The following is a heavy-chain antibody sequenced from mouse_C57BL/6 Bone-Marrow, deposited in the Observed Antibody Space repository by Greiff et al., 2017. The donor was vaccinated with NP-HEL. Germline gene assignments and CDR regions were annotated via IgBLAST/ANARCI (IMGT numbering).Heavy chain of an antibody. J-gene: IGHJ3*01. CDR3: ARSALPFAY. V-gene: IGHV1-19*01. CDR2: INPYNGGT. CDR1: GYTFTDYY. Sequence: VKLMESGPVLVKPGASVKMSCKASGYTFTDYYLNWVQQSHGKSLEWIGVINPYNGGTSYNQKFKGKATLTVDKSSSTAYMELNSLTSEDSAVYYCARSALPFAYWGQGTLVTVSA.